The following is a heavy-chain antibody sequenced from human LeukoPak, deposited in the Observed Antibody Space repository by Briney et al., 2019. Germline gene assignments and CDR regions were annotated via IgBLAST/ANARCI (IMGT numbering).Heavy chain of an antibody. Sequence: GGSLRLSCAASGFTFSSYAMSWVRQAPGEGLEWVSTISPSGGSTFYADSVKGRFTISRDNSKNALYVQMNRVRAEDTAVYYCAKNYDSSGYYWDYWGQGTLVTVSS. CDR3: AKNYDSSGYYWDY. J-gene: IGHJ4*02. CDR2: ISPSGGST. D-gene: IGHD3-22*01. CDR1: GFTFSSYA. V-gene: IGHV3-23*01.